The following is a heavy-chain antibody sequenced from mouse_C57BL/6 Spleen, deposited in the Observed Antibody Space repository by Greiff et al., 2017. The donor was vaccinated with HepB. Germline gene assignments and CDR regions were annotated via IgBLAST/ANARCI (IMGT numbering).Heavy chain of an antibody. D-gene: IGHD2-1*01. CDR3: ARSGDYYGNFYAMDY. Sequence: EVQLQQSGPELVKPGASVKISCKASGYSFTGYYMNWVKQSPEKSLEWIGEINPSTGGTTYNQKFKAKATLTVDKSSSTAYMQLKSLTSEDSAVYYCARSGDYYGNFYAMDYWGQGTSVTVSS. J-gene: IGHJ4*01. V-gene: IGHV1-42*01. CDR2: INPSTGGT. CDR1: GYSFTGYY.